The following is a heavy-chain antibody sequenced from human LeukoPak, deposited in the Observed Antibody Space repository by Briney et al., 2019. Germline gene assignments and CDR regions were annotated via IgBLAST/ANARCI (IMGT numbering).Heavy chain of an antibody. J-gene: IGHJ6*03. D-gene: IGHD1-26*01. Sequence: GASVKVSCKASGYTFTSYGISWVRQAPGQGLEWMGWISAYNGNTNYAQKLQGRVTMTTDTSTSTAYMELRSLRSDDTAVYYCASPSIVGASYYYYYCMDVWGKGTTVTVSS. CDR2: ISAYNGNT. V-gene: IGHV1-18*01. CDR1: GYTFTSYG. CDR3: ASPSIVGASYYYYYCMDV.